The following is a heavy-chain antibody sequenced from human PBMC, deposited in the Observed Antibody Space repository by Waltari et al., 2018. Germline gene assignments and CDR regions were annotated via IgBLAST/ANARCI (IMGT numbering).Heavy chain of an antibody. Sequence: EVQLVESGGGLVQPGGSLRLSCAASGFTFSSYWMSWVREAPGKGREGGGNIKQEGKEKYEGDAVKGRCTISRDNAKNALYQQMNSLRAEDTAVYDGARDGGTVTVKNYYYYGMDVWGQGTTVTVSS. J-gene: IGHJ6*02. CDR2: IKQEGKEK. D-gene: IGHD4-17*01. CDR3: ARDGGTVTVKNYYYYGMDV. CDR1: GFTFSSYW. V-gene: IGHV3-7*01.